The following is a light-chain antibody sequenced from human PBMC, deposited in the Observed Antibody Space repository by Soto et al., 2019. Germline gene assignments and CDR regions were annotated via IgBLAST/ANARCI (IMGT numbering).Light chain of an antibody. Sequence: DIQMTQSPATLSASVGDRVTITCRASHSISNWLAWYQQKPGKAPKLLIYKASTLQSGVPSRFSGSGSGTEFTLPISGLQPDDFAIYYCQQNNSYPLTFGGGTKMDIK. J-gene: IGKJ4*01. CDR2: KAS. CDR1: HSISNW. V-gene: IGKV1-5*03. CDR3: QQNNSYPLT.